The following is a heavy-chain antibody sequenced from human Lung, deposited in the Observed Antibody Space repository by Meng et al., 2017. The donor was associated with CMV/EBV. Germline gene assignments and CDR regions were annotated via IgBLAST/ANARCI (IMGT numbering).Heavy chain of an antibody. CDR2: IYFSGNT. V-gene: IGHV4-39*07. CDR1: GGSISSSSYY. D-gene: IGHD5-24*01. Sequence: HRQLQESGPGHVQPSETLSLTCSVSGGSISSSSYYWGWIRQSPGKGLEWIGSIYFSGNTYYNPSLKSRVTMSVGTAQNKFSLTLRSVTAADTAVYYCVTETGYNYDNWGQGALVTVSS. CDR3: VTETGYNYDN. J-gene: IGHJ4*02.